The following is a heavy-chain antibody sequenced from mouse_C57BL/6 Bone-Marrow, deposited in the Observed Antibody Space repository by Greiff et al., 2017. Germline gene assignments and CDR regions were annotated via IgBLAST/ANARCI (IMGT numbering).Heavy chain of an antibody. CDR1: GFTFSSYG. J-gene: IGHJ3*01. V-gene: IGHV5-6*01. D-gene: IGHD1-1*01. Sequence: EVQGVESGGDLVKPGGSLKLSCAASGFTFSSYGMSWVRQTPDKRLEWVATIRSGGSYTYYPDSVKGRFTISRDNAKNPPYLQMSSLRSEDTAMYYCARELPFAYWSQGTLVTVSA. CDR2: IRSGGSYT. CDR3: ARELPFAY.